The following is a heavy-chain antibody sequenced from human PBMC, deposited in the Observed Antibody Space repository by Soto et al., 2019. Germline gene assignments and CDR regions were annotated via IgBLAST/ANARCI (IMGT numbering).Heavy chain of an antibody. CDR3: ARAGKFSRFWPFAY. Sequence: AVKVSCKASGYTFTGYYMHWVRQAPGQGLEWMGGIIPIFGTANYAQKFQGRVTITADESTSTAYMELSSLRSEDTAVYYCARAGKFSRFWPFAYCGQGTLVTVSS. J-gene: IGHJ4*02. CDR1: GYTFTGYY. D-gene: IGHD3-3*02. V-gene: IGHV1-69*13. CDR2: IIPIFGTA.